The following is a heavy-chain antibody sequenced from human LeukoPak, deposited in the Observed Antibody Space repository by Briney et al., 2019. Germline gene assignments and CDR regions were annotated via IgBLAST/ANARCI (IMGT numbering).Heavy chain of an antibody. J-gene: IGHJ3*02. CDR3: AREEVPHGFDI. V-gene: IGHV4-59*01. CDR2: IYCSRST. Sequence: PSATLSLTCTVSGGSISTYYWSWIRQPPGKGLEYIGYIYCSRSTNYNPSLKSRVTMSLDTSKNQFSLKLSSVTAADTAVYYCAREEVPHGFDIWGQGTMVTVSS. CDR1: GGSISTYY.